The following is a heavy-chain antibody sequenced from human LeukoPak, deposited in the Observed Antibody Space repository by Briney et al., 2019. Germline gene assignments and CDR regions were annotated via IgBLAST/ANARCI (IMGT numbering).Heavy chain of an antibody. CDR1: GGPISSYY. D-gene: IGHD1-14*01. J-gene: IGHJ4*02. Sequence: PSETLSLTCTVSGGPISSYYWSWIRQPPGKGLEWIGYIYYSGSTNYNPSLKSRVTISVDTSKNQFSLKLSSVTAADTAVYYCARGAGSFADWGQGTLVTVSS. CDR2: IYYSGST. V-gene: IGHV4-59*01. CDR3: ARGAGSFAD.